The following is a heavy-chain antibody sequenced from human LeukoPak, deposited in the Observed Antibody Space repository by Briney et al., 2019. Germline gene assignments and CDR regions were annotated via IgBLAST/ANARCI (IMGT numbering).Heavy chain of an antibody. Sequence: GESLKISCKASGYIFTNYWIGWVRQMPGKGLEWMGIIYPRDSDTRYSPSFQGQVTVSADKSISAAYLQWNTLEASDTAMYYCARRQYSGYDFDFWGQGTLVTVSS. D-gene: IGHD5-12*01. J-gene: IGHJ4*02. CDR1: GYIFTNYW. V-gene: IGHV5-51*01. CDR3: ARRQYSGYDFDF. CDR2: IYPRDSDT.